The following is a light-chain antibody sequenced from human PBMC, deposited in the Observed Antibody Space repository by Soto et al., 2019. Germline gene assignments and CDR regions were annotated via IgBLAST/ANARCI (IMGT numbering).Light chain of an antibody. V-gene: IGKV3-20*01. J-gene: IGKJ1*01. Sequence: EIVLTQSPGTLSLSPGERATLSCRASQTVTRNYLAWHQQKPGQTPRLLIYGASSRATGIPDRFSGSGSGTDFTLTISRLEPEDFAVYYCQQSETFGQGTKVDIK. CDR3: QQSET. CDR1: QTVTRNY. CDR2: GAS.